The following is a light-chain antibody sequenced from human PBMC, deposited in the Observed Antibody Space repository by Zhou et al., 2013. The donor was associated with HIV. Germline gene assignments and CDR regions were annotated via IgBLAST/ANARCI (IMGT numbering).Light chain of an antibody. CDR1: QSISSW. CDR3: QQYNRTSPT. V-gene: IGKV1-5*03. J-gene: IGKJ2*01. Sequence: DIQMTQSPSTLSASVGDRVTITCRASQSISSWLAWYQQKPGKAPKLLIYKASSLESGVPSRFSGSGSGTEFTLTISSLQPDDFATYYCQQYNRTSPTFGQGTKLEIK. CDR2: KAS.